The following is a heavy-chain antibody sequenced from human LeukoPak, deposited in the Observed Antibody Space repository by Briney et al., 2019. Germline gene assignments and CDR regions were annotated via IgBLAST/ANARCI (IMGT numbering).Heavy chain of an antibody. V-gene: IGHV3-33*06. Sequence: GRSLRLSCAASGFTFSSYGMHWVRQAPGKGLAWVGVIWYDGSNKYYADSVQGRFTISRDNSKNTLYLQMNSLRAEDTAVYYCAKDQYDFWSGYYYYYYMDVWGKGTTVTVSS. CDR1: GFTFSSYG. D-gene: IGHD3-3*01. J-gene: IGHJ6*03. CDR2: IWYDGSNK. CDR3: AKDQYDFWSGYYYYYYMDV.